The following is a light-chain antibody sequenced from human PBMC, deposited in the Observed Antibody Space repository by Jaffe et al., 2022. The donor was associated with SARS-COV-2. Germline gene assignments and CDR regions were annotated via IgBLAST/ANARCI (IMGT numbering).Light chain of an antibody. CDR2: LGS. CDR1: QSLLHSNGYNY. Sequence: DIVMTQSPLSLPVTPGEPASISCRSSQSLLHSNGYNYLDWYLQKPGQSPQLLIYLGSNRASGVPDRFSGSGSGTDFTLKISGVEAEDVGVYYCMQSIQTPRTFGQGTRLEIK. CDR3: MQSIQTPRT. V-gene: IGKV2-28*01. J-gene: IGKJ5*01.